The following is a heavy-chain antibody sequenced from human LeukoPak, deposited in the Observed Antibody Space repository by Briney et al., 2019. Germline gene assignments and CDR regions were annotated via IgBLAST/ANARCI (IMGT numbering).Heavy chain of an antibody. V-gene: IGHV3-66*01. CDR2: IYSGGST. CDR1: GFTVSSNY. Sequence: PGGSLRLSCAASGFTVSSNYMSWVRQAPGKGLEWVSVIYSGGSTYYADSVKGRFTISRDNPKNTLYLQMNSLRAEDTAVYYCARDSRSVVVPAAIRANFDYWGQGTLVTVSS. D-gene: IGHD2-2*01. J-gene: IGHJ4*02. CDR3: ARDSRSVVVPAAIRANFDY.